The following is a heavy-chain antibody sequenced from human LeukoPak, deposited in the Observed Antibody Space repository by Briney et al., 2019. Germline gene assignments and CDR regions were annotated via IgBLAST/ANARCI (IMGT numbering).Heavy chain of an antibody. CDR1: GGSISSYY. CDR3: ARLDSSSWYSDAFDL. J-gene: IGHJ3*01. V-gene: IGHV4-4*07. Sequence: PSETLSLTCTVSGGSISSYYWSWIRQPAGKGLEWIGRIYTSGSTNYNPSLKSRVTMSVDTSKNQFSLKLSSVTAADTAVYYCARLDSSSWYSDAFDLWGQGTMVTVSS. D-gene: IGHD6-13*01. CDR2: IYTSGST.